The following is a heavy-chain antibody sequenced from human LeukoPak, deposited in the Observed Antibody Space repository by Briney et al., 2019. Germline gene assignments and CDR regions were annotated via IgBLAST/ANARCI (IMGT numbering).Heavy chain of an antibody. J-gene: IGHJ3*02. Sequence: PSETLSLTCTISGGSVSDYYWSWIRQSPGKGLEWIGYIYHTGSTSYSPSLKSRVTISADTSQNQFSLKLSSVTAADTAVYYCARGQSTIIWGQGTMVTVSS. CDR2: IYHTGST. V-gene: IGHV4-59*02. CDR3: ARGQSTII. D-gene: IGHD1-1*01. CDR1: GGSVSDYY.